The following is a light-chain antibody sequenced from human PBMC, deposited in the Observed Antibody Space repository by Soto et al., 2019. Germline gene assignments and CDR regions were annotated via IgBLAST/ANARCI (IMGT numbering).Light chain of an antibody. CDR3: STYTSSSTWV. Sequence: QSALTQPASVSGSPGQSITISCTGTSSDVGGYNYVSWYQQHPGKAPKVMIYEVSNRPSGDSNRFSGSKSGNTASLTISGLQAEDEADYYCSTYTSSSTWVFGGGTKVTVL. J-gene: IGLJ2*01. CDR1: SSDVGGYNY. V-gene: IGLV2-14*01. CDR2: EVS.